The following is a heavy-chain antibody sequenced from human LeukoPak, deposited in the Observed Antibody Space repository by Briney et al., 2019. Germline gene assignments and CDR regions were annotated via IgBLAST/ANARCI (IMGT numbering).Heavy chain of an antibody. CDR1: GFKFSNYW. V-gene: IGHV3-7*03. CDR2: IKEDGTEQ. Sequence: GGSLRLSCAASGFKFSNYWMNWVRQAPGEGLEWVASIKEDGTEQYYVDSVKGRFTISRDNAKNSLYLQMNSLRAEDTAVYYCGIVARRGYYMDVWGKGTTVTISS. J-gene: IGHJ6*03. D-gene: IGHD1-26*01. CDR3: GIVARRGYYMDV.